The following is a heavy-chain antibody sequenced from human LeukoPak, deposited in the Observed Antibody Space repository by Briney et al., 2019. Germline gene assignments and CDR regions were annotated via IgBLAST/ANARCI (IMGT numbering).Heavy chain of an antibody. J-gene: IGHJ4*02. CDR1: GGSISRYY. D-gene: IGHD5-18*01. V-gene: IGHV4-59*01. CDR2: IYYSGST. CDR3: ARGVLSYGYVFDY. Sequence: SGTLSLTCAVSGGSISRYYWSWIRQPPGKGLEWIGYIYYSGSTNYKPSLKSRVTISVDTSKNQFSLKLSSVTAADTAVYYCARGVLSYGYVFDYWGQGTLVTVSS.